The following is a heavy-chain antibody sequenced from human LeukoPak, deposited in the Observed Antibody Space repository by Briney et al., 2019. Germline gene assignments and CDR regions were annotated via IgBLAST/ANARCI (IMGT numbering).Heavy chain of an antibody. CDR3: LRRQALRGRHRAFDP. CDR2: IIPMFGTA. D-gene: IGHD6-25*01. CDR1: GGTFSNYA. J-gene: IGHJ5*02. V-gene: IGHV1-69*05. Sequence: SVKVSCKASGGTFSNYAISWVRQAPGQGLEWLGGIIPMFGTAKYAQKFQGRVTITTDESTTTAYMELIGLRFEDTAVYYCLRRQALRGRHRAFDPWGQGTLVTVTS.